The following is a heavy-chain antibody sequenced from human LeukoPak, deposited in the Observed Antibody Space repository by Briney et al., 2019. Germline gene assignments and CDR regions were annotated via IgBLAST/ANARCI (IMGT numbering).Heavy chain of an antibody. V-gene: IGHV1-3*01. Sequence: ASVTVPCKASGYTFTSYAMHWVRQAPGQRLEWMGWINAGNGNTKYSQKFQGRVTITRDTSASTAYMELSSLRSEDTAVYYCARGLSSWYGDYWGQGTLVTVSS. D-gene: IGHD6-13*01. J-gene: IGHJ4*02. CDR3: ARGLSSWYGDY. CDR2: INAGNGNT. CDR1: GYTFTSYA.